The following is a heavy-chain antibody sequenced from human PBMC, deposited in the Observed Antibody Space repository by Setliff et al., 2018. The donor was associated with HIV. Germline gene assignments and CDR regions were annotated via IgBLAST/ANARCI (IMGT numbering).Heavy chain of an antibody. CDR3: ARGQPQGGGTSWSAFDI. CDR2: IYYTGTT. Sequence: SETLSLTCTVSGGSISSTYWSWIRQPPGKGLEWIGYIYYTGTTNYNPSFKSRVTISLDTSKTQFSLKLNSVTAADTAVYYCARGQPQGGGTSWSAFDIWGQGTMVTVSS. J-gene: IGHJ3*02. D-gene: IGHD2-2*01. V-gene: IGHV4-59*01. CDR1: GGSISSTY.